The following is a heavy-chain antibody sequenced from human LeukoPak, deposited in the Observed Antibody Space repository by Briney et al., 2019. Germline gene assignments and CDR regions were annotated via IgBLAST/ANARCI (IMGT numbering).Heavy chain of an antibody. Sequence: GASVKVSCKASGYTFTSYYMHWVRQAPGQGLEWMGIINPSGGSTSYAQKFQGRVTMTRDTSTSTVYMELSSLRSEDTAVYYCARGTSYSSSWYYVDYYYCGMDVWGQGTTVTVSS. CDR2: INPSGGST. J-gene: IGHJ6*02. CDR3: ARGTSYSSSWYYVDYYYCGMDV. V-gene: IGHV1-46*01. D-gene: IGHD6-13*01. CDR1: GYTFTSYY.